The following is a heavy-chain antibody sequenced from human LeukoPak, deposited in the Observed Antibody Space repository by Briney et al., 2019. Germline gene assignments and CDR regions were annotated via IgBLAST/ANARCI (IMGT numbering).Heavy chain of an antibody. CDR3: AKDYSSSSLSRWFDP. CDR1: GFTFSSYA. D-gene: IGHD6-6*01. V-gene: IGHV3-23*01. CDR2: ISGSGGTT. Sequence: PGGSLRLSCAASGFTFSSYAMSWVRQAPGKGLEWVSAISGSGGTTYYADSVKGRFTISRDNSKNTLYLQMNSLRAEDTAVYYCAKDYSSSSLSRWFDPWGQGTLVTVSS. J-gene: IGHJ5*02.